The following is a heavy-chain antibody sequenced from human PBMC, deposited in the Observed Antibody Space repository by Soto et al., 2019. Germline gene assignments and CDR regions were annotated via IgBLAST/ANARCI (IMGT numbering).Heavy chain of an antibody. D-gene: IGHD3-10*01. Sequence: VKVSCKASGGTFSSYAISWVRQAPGQGLEWMGGIIPIFGTANYAQKFQGRVTITADESTSTAYMELSSLRSEDTAVYYCAFRSTSGSYYMAFDPWGQGTLVTVSS. CDR3: AFRSTSGSYYMAFDP. CDR2: IIPIFGTA. J-gene: IGHJ5*02. CDR1: GGTFSSYA. V-gene: IGHV1-69*13.